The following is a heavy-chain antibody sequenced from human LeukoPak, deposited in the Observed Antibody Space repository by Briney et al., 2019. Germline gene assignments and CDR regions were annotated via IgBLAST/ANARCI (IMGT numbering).Heavy chain of an antibody. CDR1: GFTFSSYW. CDR2: INSDGSST. J-gene: IGHJ1*01. D-gene: IGHD6-19*01. Sequence: PGGSLRLSCAASGFTFSSYWMHWVRQAPGKGLVWVSRINSDGSSTSYADSVKGRFTISRDNAKNTLYLQMNSLRAEDTAVYYCARVPHYSSGREYFRHWGQGTLVTVSS. CDR3: ARVPHYSSGREYFRH. V-gene: IGHV3-74*01.